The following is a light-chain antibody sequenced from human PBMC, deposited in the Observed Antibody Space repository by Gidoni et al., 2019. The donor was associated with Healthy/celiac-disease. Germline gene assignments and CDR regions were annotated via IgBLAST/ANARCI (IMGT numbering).Light chain of an antibody. J-gene: IGKJ4*01. V-gene: IGKV3-11*01. CDR2: DAS. CDR3: QQRSNWPRIT. CDR1: QSVSSY. Sequence: EIVLTQSPAILSLSPGERATLSCRASQSVSSYFAWYQQTPGQAPRLLIYDASNRATGIPARFSGSGSGTDFTLTISSLEPEDFAVYYCQQRSNWPRITFGGGTKVEIK.